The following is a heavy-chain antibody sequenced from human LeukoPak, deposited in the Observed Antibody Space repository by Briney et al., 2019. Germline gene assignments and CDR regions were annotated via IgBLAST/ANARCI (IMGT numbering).Heavy chain of an antibody. CDR1: GYTFTGYY. J-gene: IGHJ4*02. D-gene: IGHD3-10*01. CDR2: INPNSGGT. V-gene: IGHV1-2*06. Sequence: ASVKVSCKASGYTFTGYYMHWVRQAPGQGLEWMGRINPNSGGTNYAQKFQGRVTMTRDTSISTAYMELSRLRSDDTAVYYCARDRRVGITTSFDYWGQGTLVTVSS. CDR3: ARDRRVGITTSFDY.